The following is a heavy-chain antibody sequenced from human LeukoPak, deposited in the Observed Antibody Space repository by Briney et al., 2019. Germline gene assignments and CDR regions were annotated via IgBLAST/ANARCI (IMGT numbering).Heavy chain of an antibody. Sequence: GGSLRLSCAASGFTFSDYYMSWIRQAPGKGLEWVSYISSSGSTIYYADSVKGRFTISRDNAKNSLYLQMNSLRAEDTAVYYCTTDSGLLLWFGESPPNWFDPWGQGTLVTVSS. V-gene: IGHV3-11*01. CDR1: GFTFSDYY. J-gene: IGHJ5*02. CDR3: TTDSGLLLWFGESPPNWFDP. D-gene: IGHD3-10*01. CDR2: ISSSGSTI.